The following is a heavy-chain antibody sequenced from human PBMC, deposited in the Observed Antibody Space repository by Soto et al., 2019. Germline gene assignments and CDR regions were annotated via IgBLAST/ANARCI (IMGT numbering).Heavy chain of an antibody. J-gene: IGHJ3*02. CDR1: GGSFSGYY. CDR3: AKDPNGNYVGGFDM. CDR2: INHSGST. V-gene: IGHV4-34*01. D-gene: IGHD1-7*01. Sequence: SETLSLTCAVYGGSFSGYYWSWIRQPPGKGLEWIGEINHSGSTNYNPSLKSRVTISRDNSKNLLTLQMSSLRVDDTALYYCAKDPNGNYVGGFDMRGHGTMVTVSS.